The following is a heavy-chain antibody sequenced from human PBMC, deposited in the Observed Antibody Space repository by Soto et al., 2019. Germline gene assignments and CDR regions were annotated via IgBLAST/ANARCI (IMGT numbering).Heavy chain of an antibody. D-gene: IGHD6-6*01. CDR1: GFTFSSYA. V-gene: IGHV3-30-3*01. CDR2: ISYDGSNK. CDR3: ARDIAARPHGMDV. J-gene: IGHJ6*02. Sequence: GGSLRLSCAASGFTFSSYAMHWVRQAPGKGLEWVAVISYDGSNKYYADSVKGRFTISRDNSKNTLYLQMNSLRAEDTAVYYCARDIAARPHGMDVWGQGTTVTAP.